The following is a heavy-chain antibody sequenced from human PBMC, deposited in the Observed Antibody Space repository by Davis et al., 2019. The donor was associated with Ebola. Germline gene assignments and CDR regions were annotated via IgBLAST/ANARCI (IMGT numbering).Heavy chain of an antibody. J-gene: IGHJ4*02. CDR1: AFSFDTYG. CDR2: MSYHGSHT. D-gene: IGHD3-10*01. V-gene: IGHV3-30*03. Sequence: GESLKISCAGFAFSFDTYGMHWVRQAPGKGLEWVASMSYHGSHTSYIDSVKGRFTVSRDNSKNTLSLQMNSLRAEDTAVYYCARGGETRLEYWGQGTLVTVSS. CDR3: ARGGETRLEY.